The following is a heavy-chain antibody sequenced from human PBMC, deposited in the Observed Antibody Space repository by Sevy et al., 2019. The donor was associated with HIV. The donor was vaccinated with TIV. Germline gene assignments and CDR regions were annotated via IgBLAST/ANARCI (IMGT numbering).Heavy chain of an antibody. V-gene: IGHV4-59*01. Sequence: SETLSLTCTVSGGSISSYYWSWIRQPPGKGLEWIGYIYYSGSTNYNPSLKSRVTISVDTSKNQFSLKLRSATAADTAVYYCARERQLVLDYWGQGTLVTVSS. D-gene: IGHD6-13*01. CDR2: IYYSGST. J-gene: IGHJ4*02. CDR1: GGSISSYY. CDR3: ARERQLVLDY.